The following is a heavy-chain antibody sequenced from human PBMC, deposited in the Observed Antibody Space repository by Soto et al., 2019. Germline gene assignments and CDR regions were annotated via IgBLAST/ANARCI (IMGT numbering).Heavy chain of an antibody. D-gene: IGHD4-4*01. CDR3: ARDRLQSIAFDI. CDR1: GFTFSSYG. J-gene: IGHJ3*02. CDR2: IWYDGSNK. Sequence: GGSLRLSCAASGFTFSSYGMHWVRQAPGKGLEWVAVIWYDGSNKYYADSVKGRFTISRDSSKNTLYLQMNSLRAEDTAVYYCARDRLQSIAFDIWGQGTMVNASS. V-gene: IGHV3-33*01.